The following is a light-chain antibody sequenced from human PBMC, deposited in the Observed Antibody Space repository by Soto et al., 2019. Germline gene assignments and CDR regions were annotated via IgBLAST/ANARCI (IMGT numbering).Light chain of an antibody. V-gene: IGKV3-11*01. J-gene: IGKJ2*01. Sequence: EIVLTQSPATLSLSPGERATLSCRASQSVGSYLAWYQQKSGQAPRLLMYGAVNRATGIPARFSGSGSGTDFTLTISSLEPEDFAFYYCQQGSLWPYTFGQGTELEIK. CDR2: GAV. CDR1: QSVGSY. CDR3: QQGSLWPYT.